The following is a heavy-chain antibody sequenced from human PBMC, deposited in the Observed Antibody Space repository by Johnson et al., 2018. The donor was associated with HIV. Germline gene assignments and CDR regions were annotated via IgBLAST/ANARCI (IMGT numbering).Heavy chain of an antibody. CDR1: GFTVSSNY. Sequence: VQLVESGGGLVQPGRSLRLSCAASGFTVSSNYMSWVRQAPGKGLEWVSVIYSGGSTYYADSVKGRFTISRDNSKNTLYLQMNSLRAEDTAVYYCARSGYCTTSSCTDDAFDIWGQGTMVTVSS. J-gene: IGHJ3*02. CDR2: IYSGGST. D-gene: IGHD2-2*01. CDR3: ARSGYCTTSSCTDDAFDI. V-gene: IGHV3-66*01.